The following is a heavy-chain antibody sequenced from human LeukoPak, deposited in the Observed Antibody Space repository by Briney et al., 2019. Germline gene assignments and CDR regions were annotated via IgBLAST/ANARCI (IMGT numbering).Heavy chain of an antibody. J-gene: IGHJ4*02. D-gene: IGHD5-24*01. CDR1: GGSISSSSYY. V-gene: IGHV4-39*07. CDR2: IYYSGST. CDR3: ARRDGYIRHFDY. Sequence: PSETLSLTCTVSGGSISSSSYYWGWIRQPPGKGLEWIGSIYYSGSTYYNPSLKSRVTISVDTSKNQFSLKLSSVTAADTAVYYCARRDGYIRHFDYWGQGTLVTVSS.